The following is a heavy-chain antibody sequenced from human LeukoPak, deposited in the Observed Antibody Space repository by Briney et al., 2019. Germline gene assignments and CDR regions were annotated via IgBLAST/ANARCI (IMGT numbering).Heavy chain of an antibody. J-gene: IGHJ4*02. D-gene: IGHD3-9*01. CDR1: GGSISSGSYY. CDR3: ARGRGYDILTGYYFVDY. V-gene: IGHV4-61*02. Sequence: PSETLSLTCIVSGGSISSGSYYWSWIRQPAGKGLEWIRRIYTSGSTNYNPSLKGRVTISVVTSKNQFSLKLSSVTAADTAVYYCARGRGYDILTGYYFVDYWGQGTLVTVSS. CDR2: IYTSGST.